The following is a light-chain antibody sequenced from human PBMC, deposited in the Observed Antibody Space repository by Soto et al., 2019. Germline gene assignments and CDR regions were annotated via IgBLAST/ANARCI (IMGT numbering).Light chain of an antibody. J-gene: IGKJ4*01. CDR3: QQRSNWPLT. CDR2: DAS. Sequence: EIVLTQPPATLSLSPGERATLSCRASQSVSSYLAWYQQKPGQAPRLLIYDASNRATGILARFSGSGSGTDFTLTISSLEPEDFAVYYCQQRSNWPLTFGGGTKVDIK. V-gene: IGKV3-11*01. CDR1: QSVSSY.